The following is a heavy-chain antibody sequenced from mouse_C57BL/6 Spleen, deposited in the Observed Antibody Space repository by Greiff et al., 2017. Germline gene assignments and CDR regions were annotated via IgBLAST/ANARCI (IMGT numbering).Heavy chain of an antibody. Sequence: VKLQQPGAELVKPGASVKVSCKASGYTFTSYWMHWVKQRPGQGLEWIGRIHPSDSDTNYNQKFKGKATLTVDKSSSTAYMQLSSLTSEDSAVYYCAPIPSRGYYAMDYWGQGTSVTVSS. J-gene: IGHJ4*01. CDR3: APIPSRGYYAMDY. CDR1: GYTFTSYW. CDR2: IHPSDSDT. V-gene: IGHV1-74*01. D-gene: IGHD5-1-1*01.